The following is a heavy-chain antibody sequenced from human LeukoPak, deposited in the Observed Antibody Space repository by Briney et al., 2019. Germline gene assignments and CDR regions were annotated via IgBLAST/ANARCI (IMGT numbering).Heavy chain of an antibody. CDR1: GYTLTSYG. CDR3: ARDSSTGYCGGDCFPFDY. V-gene: IGHV1-18*01. J-gene: IGHJ4*02. CDR2: ISAYNGNT. Sequence: ASVKVSCKASGYTLTSYGISWVRQAPGQGLEWMGWISAYNGNTNYAQKLQGRVTMTTDTSTSTAYMELRSLRSDDTAVYYCARDSSTGYCGGDCFPFDYWGQGTLVTVSS. D-gene: IGHD2-21*02.